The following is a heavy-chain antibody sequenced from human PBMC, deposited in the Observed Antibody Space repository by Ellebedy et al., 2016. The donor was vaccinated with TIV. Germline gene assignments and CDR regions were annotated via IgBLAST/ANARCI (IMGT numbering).Heavy chain of an antibody. CDR3: ARYCNGGNCYAGTFDS. V-gene: IGHV4-59*08. Sequence: SETLSLXXTVSGGSISSYFWSWIRQPPGKALEWIGYVYYEGITNYNPSLKGRVTISVDTSNNQFSLKLSSVTAADTAVYYCARYCNGGNCYAGTFDSWGQGTLITVSS. CDR1: GGSISSYF. D-gene: IGHD2-15*01. CDR2: VYYEGIT. J-gene: IGHJ4*02.